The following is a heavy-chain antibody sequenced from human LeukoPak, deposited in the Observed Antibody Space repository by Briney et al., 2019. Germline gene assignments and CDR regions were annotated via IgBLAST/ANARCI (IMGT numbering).Heavy chain of an antibody. CDR3: SRGSGSYYNPAANY. V-gene: IGHV4-59*01. Sequence: SETLSLTCTVSGGSISSYYWSWIRQPPGKGLEWIGYIYYSGSTNYNPSLKSRVTISVDTSKNRFSLKLSSVTAADTAVYYCSRGSGSYYNPAANYWGQGTLVTVSS. J-gene: IGHJ4*02. CDR2: IYYSGST. D-gene: IGHD3-10*01. CDR1: GGSISSYY.